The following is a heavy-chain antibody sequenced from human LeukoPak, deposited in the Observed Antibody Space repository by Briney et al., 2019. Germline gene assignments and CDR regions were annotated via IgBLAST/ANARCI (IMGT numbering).Heavy chain of an antibody. CDR2: IRYDGSNK. V-gene: IGHV3-30*02. CDR1: GFTFSSYG. CDR3: ARAGKLRFLERRNNYFDY. D-gene: IGHD3-3*01. J-gene: IGHJ4*02. Sequence: PGGSLRLSCAASGFTFSSYGMHWVRQAPGKGLEWVAFIRYDGSNKYYADSVKGRFTISRDNAKNSLYLQVNSLRAEDTAVYYCARAGKLRFLERRNNYFDYWGQGTLVTVSS.